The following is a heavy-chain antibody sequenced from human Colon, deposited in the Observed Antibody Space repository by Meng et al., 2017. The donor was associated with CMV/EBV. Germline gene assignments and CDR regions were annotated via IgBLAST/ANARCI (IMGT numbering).Heavy chain of an antibody. V-gene: IGHV4-39*07. CDR2: IFYSGST. D-gene: IGHD2-15*01. CDR3: ARDLGAANWFDP. CDR1: GGSTSSGNYY. J-gene: IGHJ5*02. Sequence: CTVSGGSTSSGNYYWGWIRQPPGKGLEWIGSIFYSGSTYYNPSLKSRVTISLDTSKNQFSLKLSSVTAADTAVYYCARDLGAANWFDPWGQGILVTVSS.